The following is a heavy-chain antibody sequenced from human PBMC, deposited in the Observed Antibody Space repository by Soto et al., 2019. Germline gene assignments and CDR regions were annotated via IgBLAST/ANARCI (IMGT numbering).Heavy chain of an antibody. CDR2: IFSNDEK. Sequence: QVTLKESGPVLVNPTETLTLTCTVSGFSLSNARMGVSWIRQPPGKALEWLAHIFSNDEKSYSTSLKSRLTISKDTSKSQVVLTMTIMDPVDTATYYCARIGVTYYYDSSGYYIDYWGQGTLVTVSS. V-gene: IGHV2-26*01. D-gene: IGHD3-22*01. CDR3: ARIGVTYYYDSSGYYIDY. J-gene: IGHJ4*02. CDR1: GFSLSNARMG.